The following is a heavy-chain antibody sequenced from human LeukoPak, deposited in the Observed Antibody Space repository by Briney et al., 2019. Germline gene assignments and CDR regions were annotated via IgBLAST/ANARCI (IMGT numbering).Heavy chain of an antibody. V-gene: IGHV1-69*06. CDR2: IIPIFGTA. J-gene: IGHJ4*02. Sequence: SVKVSCKASGGTFSSYAISWVRQAPGQGLEWMGGIIPIFGTANYAQKFQGRVTMTEDTSTDTAYMELSSLRSDDAAVYYCAVTLEGRGRWEEIDYWGQGTLVTVSS. CDR1: GGTFSSYA. D-gene: IGHD1-26*01. CDR3: AVTLEGRGRWEEIDY.